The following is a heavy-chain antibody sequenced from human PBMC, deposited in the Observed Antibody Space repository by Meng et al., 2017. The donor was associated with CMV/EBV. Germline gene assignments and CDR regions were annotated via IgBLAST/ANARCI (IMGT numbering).Heavy chain of an antibody. Sequence: GESLKISCAASGFTFSSYAMSWVRQAPGKGLEWVSAISGSGGSTYYADSVKGRFTISRDNSKNTLYLQMNSLRAEDTAVYYCAKAFYYSDSSSPYYFDYWGQGTLVTVSS. CDR1: GFTFSSYA. J-gene: IGHJ4*02. CDR2: ISGSGGST. D-gene: IGHD3-22*01. V-gene: IGHV3-23*01. CDR3: AKAFYYSDSSSPYYFDY.